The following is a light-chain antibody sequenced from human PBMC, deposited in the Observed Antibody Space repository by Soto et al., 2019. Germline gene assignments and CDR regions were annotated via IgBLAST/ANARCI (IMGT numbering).Light chain of an antibody. CDR2: GAS. Sequence: EIVLTQSPGTLSLSPGERATLSCRASQSVRSNELAWYQQKPGQAPRLLIYGASSRATAIPDRVSGSGSGTDFNLTISRLEPDDFAVYYCQQYGSSPLTFGGGTKVEFK. V-gene: IGKV3-20*01. J-gene: IGKJ4*02. CDR1: QSVRSNE. CDR3: QQYGSSPLT.